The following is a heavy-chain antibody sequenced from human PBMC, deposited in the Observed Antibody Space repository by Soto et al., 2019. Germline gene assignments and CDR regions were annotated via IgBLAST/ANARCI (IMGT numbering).Heavy chain of an antibody. CDR3: ARDDYGMDV. CDR2: IWYDGSNK. Sequence: QVHLVDSGGGVVQPGGSLRLTCTASGFILSTYGMHWVRQAPGKGLEWVAVIWYDGSNKYYVDSVNGRFTISRDNSKDTLYLQMNSLRAEDTAVYYCARDDYGMDVWGQGTTVTVSS. J-gene: IGHJ6*02. V-gene: IGHV3-33*01. CDR1: GFILSTYG.